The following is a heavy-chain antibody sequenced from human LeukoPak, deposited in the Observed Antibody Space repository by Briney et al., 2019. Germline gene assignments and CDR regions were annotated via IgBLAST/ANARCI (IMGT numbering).Heavy chain of an antibody. J-gene: IGHJ5*02. D-gene: IGHD2-2*01. CDR2: IIPIFGTA. V-gene: IGHV1-69*13. CDR3: ARDHQVVPAAMVWFDP. CDR1: GGTFSSYA. Sequence: SVKVSCKASGGTFSSYAISWVRQAPGQGLEWMGGIIPIFGTANYAQKFQGRVTITADESTSTAYMELSSLRSEDTAVYYCARDHQVVPAAMVWFDPWGQGTLVTVSS.